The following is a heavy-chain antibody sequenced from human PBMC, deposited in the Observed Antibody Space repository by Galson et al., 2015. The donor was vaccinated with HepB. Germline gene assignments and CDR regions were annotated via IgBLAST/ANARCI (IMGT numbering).Heavy chain of an antibody. D-gene: IGHD6-19*01. V-gene: IGHV1-24*01. CDR2: FDPEDGET. CDR3: ATGGSSGWYGSSYYFDY. Sequence: SVKVSCKVSGYTLTELSMHWVRQAPGKGLEWMGGFDPEDGETIYAQKFQGRVTMTEDTSTDTAYMELSSLRSEDTAVYYCATGGSSGWYGSSYYFDYWGQGTLVTVSS. CDR1: GYTLTELS. J-gene: IGHJ4*02.